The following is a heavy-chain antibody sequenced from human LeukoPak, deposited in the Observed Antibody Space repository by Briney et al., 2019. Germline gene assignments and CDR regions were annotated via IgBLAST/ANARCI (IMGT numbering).Heavy chain of an antibody. CDR2: ISGSGGST. V-gene: IGHV3-23*01. Sequence: GGSLRLSCAASGFTFSSHNMNWVRQAPGKGLEWVSAISGSGGSTYYADSVKGRFTISRDNSKNTLYLQMNSLRAEDTAVYYCAKDQVAVAGTIDYWGQGTLVTVSS. D-gene: IGHD6-19*01. CDR3: AKDQVAVAGTIDY. CDR1: GFTFSSHN. J-gene: IGHJ4*02.